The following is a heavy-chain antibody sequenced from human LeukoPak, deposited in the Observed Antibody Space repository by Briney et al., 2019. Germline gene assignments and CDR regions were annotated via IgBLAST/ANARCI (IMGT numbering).Heavy chain of an antibody. J-gene: IGHJ4*02. V-gene: IGHV3-7*01. Sequence: GGSLRLSCAASGFSFSSYWMNWVRQAPGKGLEWVANMKPDGSDKYYVDSVKGRFTISRDNAKNSLYLQMNSLRAEDTAVYYCTAGALGYWGRGTLINVSS. CDR2: MKPDGSDK. D-gene: IGHD3-16*01. CDR3: TAGALGY. CDR1: GFSFSSYW.